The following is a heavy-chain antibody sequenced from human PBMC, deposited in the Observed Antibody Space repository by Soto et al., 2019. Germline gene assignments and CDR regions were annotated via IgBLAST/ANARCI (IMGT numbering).Heavy chain of an antibody. CDR3: AITYYDFWSGSGSYYGMDV. V-gene: IGHV1-69*13. J-gene: IGHJ6*02. CDR2: IIPIFGTA. CDR1: GGTFSSYA. Sequence: ASVKVSCKASGGTFSSYAISWVRQARGQGLEWMGGIIPIFGTANYAQKFQGRVTITADESTSTAYMELSSLRSEDTAVYYCAITYYDFWSGSGSYYGMDVWGQGTTVTVSS. D-gene: IGHD3-3*01.